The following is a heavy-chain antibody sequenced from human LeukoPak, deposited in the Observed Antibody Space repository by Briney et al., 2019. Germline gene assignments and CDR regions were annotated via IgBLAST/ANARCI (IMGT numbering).Heavy chain of an antibody. J-gene: IGHJ6*02. CDR2: INHSGST. V-gene: IGHV4-34*01. Sequence: SETLSLTCAVYGGSFSCYYWSWIRQPPGKGLEWIGEINHSGSTNYNPSLKSRVTISVDTSKNQFSLKLSSVTAADTAVYYCARDHGGAYYYYGMDVWGQGATVTVSS. CDR1: GGSFSCYY. D-gene: IGHD1-14*01. CDR3: ARDHGGAYYYYGMDV.